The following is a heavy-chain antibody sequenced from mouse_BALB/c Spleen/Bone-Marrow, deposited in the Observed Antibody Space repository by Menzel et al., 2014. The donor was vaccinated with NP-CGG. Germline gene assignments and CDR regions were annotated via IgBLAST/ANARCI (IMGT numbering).Heavy chain of an antibody. V-gene: IGHV2-9*02. J-gene: IGHJ3*01. CDR3: ARAAYRYDVTWFAY. CDR2: IWAGGST. CDR1: GFSLTSYG. Sequence: VQLVESGPGLVAPSQSLSITCTVSGFSLTSYGVHWVRQPPGKGLEWLGVIWAGGSTNYNSALMSRLSISKDNSKSQVFLKMNSLQTDDTAMYYCARAAYRYDVTWFAYWGQGTLVTVSA. D-gene: IGHD2-14*01.